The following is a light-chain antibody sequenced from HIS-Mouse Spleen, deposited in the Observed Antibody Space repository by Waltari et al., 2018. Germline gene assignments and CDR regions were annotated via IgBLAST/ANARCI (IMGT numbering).Light chain of an antibody. Sequence: SYVLTQPPAVSVAPGKTARITCGGNKIGSKSVHWYQQKPGQAPGLVVYDDSDRPSGIPERFSGSNSGNTATLTISRVEAGDEADYYCQVWDSSSDHVVFGGGTKLTVL. V-gene: IGLV3-21*03. J-gene: IGLJ2*01. CDR1: KIGSKS. CDR3: QVWDSSSDHVV. CDR2: DDS.